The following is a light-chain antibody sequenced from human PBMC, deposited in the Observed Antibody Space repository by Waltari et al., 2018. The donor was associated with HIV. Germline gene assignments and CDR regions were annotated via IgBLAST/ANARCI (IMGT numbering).Light chain of an antibody. J-gene: IGKJ5*01. CDR3: QQRSNLIT. CDR1: QRVSSY. Sequence: EIVLTQSPATLSLSPGERATLSCRASQRVSSYLAWYQQKPGQAPRLLISDASNRATGIPARFSGSGSGTDFTLTISSLEPEDFAVYYCQQRSNLITFGQGTRLEIK. CDR2: DAS. V-gene: IGKV3-11*01.